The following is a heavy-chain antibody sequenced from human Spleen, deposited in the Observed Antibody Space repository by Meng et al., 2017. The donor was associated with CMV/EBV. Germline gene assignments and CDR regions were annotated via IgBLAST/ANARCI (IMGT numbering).Heavy chain of an antibody. CDR3: TRDSAVQPIDY. CDR1: GYRFKGYY. V-gene: IGHV1-2*02. J-gene: IGHJ4*02. CDR2: INPNSGGT. Sequence: SCKASGYRFKGYYIHWVRQAPGQGPEWMGWINPNSGGTSYAQKFQGRFIMTTDTSLSTAYMELKRLKSDDTAIYFCTRDSAVQPIDYWGQGTQVTVSS.